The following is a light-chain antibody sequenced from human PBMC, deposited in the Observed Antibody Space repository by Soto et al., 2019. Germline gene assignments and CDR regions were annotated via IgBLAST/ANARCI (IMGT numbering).Light chain of an antibody. CDR2: GAS. Sequence: EIVLTQSPGTLSLSPGERATLSCRASQSVSSSYLAWYQQKPGQAPRLLIYGASSRATVIPGRFSGSGSGKDFTITISRLEPEDFAVYYCQQYGRWWTFGRGTKVEIK. V-gene: IGKV3-20*01. J-gene: IGKJ1*01. CDR3: QQYGRWWT. CDR1: QSVSSSY.